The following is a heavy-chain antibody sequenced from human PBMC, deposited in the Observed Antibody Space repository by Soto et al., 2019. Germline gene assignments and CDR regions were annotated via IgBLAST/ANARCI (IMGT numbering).Heavy chain of an antibody. Sequence: ASVKVSCKASGYTFTSYGISWVRQAPGQGLEWMGWISAYNGNTNYAQKLQGRVTMTTDTSTSTAYMELRSLRSDDTAVYFCAGDPGYGDYGGGFDPWGQGTLVTVSS. CDR1: GYTFTSYG. J-gene: IGHJ5*02. D-gene: IGHD4-17*01. CDR3: AGDPGYGDYGGGFDP. V-gene: IGHV1-18*01. CDR2: ISAYNGNT.